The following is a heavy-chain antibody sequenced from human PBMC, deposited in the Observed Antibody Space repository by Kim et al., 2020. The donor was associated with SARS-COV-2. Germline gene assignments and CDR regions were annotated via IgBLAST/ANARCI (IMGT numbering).Heavy chain of an antibody. D-gene: IGHD3-16*01. CDR1: GFTFRSYG. V-gene: IGHV3-33*01. CDR2: IWYDGSKT. CDR3: ARDDFVRSCLYS. J-gene: IGHJ5*01. Sequence: GGSLRLSCEGSGFTFRSYGMNWVRQAPGKGLEWLALIWYDGSKTFYADSVKGRFTISRDNSKDTVFLQMNSLTVDDTAIYYCARDDFVRSCLYSWGHGAL.